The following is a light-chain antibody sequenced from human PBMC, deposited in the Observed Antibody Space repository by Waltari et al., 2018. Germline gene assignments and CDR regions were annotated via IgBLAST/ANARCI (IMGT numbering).Light chain of an antibody. CDR1: QSLVQSDGNTF. V-gene: IGKV2-30*02. CDR2: KGS. CDR3: LQSSQWPYA. Sequence: DVVMTQSPLSLPVTLGQPASISCWSSQSLVQSDGNTFLNWFHQRTGQSPRRLIYKGSNRESGVPDRFSGSGSGSDFTLKISRVEAEDVGIYYCLQSSQWPYAFGQGTKLEIK. J-gene: IGKJ2*01.